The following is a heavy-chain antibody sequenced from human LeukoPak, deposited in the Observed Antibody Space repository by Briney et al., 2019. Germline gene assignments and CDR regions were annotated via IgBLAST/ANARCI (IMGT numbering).Heavy chain of an antibody. V-gene: IGHV3-74*01. CDR3: AKEDYTTSYFDY. Sequence: GGSLRLSCAASGFTFSSYWMHWVRQAPGKGLMWVSRIHGHGTSTTYADSVKGRFTISRDNAKNTLFLQMNSLRAEDTAVYYCAKEDYTTSYFDYWGQGTLVTVSS. CDR1: GFTFSSYW. CDR2: IHGHGTST. J-gene: IGHJ4*02. D-gene: IGHD4-11*01.